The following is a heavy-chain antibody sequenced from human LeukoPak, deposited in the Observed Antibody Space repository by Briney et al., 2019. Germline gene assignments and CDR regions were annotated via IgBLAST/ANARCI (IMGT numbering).Heavy chain of an antibody. CDR3: ARANYDT. CDR1: GFIINTHH. J-gene: IGHJ4*02. V-gene: IGHV3-53*01. CDR2: IYSGGST. Sequence: GGSLTLSCAASGFIINTHHMRWVRQAPGKELEWVSDIYSGGSTYSRESVKGRFTISRDTSKNTLYLQMNSLRSEDTAVYYCARANYDTWGQGILVTVSS. D-gene: IGHD3-22*01.